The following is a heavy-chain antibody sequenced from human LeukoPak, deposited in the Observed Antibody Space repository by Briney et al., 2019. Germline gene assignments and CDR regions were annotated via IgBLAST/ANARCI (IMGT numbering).Heavy chain of an antibody. J-gene: IGHJ4*02. V-gene: IGHV4-4*07. CDR3: ARRTDY. CDR2: IYSSGST. CDR1: SGSMNNYY. D-gene: IGHD1-14*01. Sequence: PSETLSLTCTVSSGSMNNYYWNWIRQPAGKGLEWIGHIYSSGSTNYNPPLKSRVTISIDTSKNQFFLKLSSVTAADTAVYYCARRTDYWGPGTLVTVSP.